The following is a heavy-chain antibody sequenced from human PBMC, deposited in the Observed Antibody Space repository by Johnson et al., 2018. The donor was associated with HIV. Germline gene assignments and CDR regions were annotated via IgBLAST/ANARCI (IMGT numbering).Heavy chain of an antibody. CDR2: ISYDGSNK. CDR1: GFTFSSYA. D-gene: IGHD3-10*01. V-gene: IGHV3-30*04. J-gene: IGHJ3*02. CDR3: ARDSPGEITMVQGVIGI. Sequence: QVQLVESGGGVVQPGRSLRLSCAASGFTFSSYAMHWVRQAPGKGLEWVAVISYDGSNKYYADSVKGRFTIAGDNSKNTLYLQMNSLRAEDTAVYYCARDSPGEITMVQGVIGIWGQGTMVTVSS.